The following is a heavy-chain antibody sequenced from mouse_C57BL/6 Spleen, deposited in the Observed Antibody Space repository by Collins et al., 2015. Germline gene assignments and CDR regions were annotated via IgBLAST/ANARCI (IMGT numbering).Heavy chain of an antibody. D-gene: IGHD6-1*01. CDR1: GYAFSSSW. V-gene: IGHV1-82*01. J-gene: IGHJ1*03. Sequence: SGPELVKPGTSVKISCKASGYAFSSSWMNWVRQRPGKGLEWIGRIYPGDGDTNYNGKFKGKATLTADKSSSTAYMQLSSLTSEDSAVYFCARNPSGDWYFDAWGTGTTVTVSS. CDR2: IYPGDGDT. CDR3: ARNPSGDWYFDA.